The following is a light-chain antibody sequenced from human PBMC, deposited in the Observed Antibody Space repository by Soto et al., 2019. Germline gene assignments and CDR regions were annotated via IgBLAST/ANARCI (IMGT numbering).Light chain of an antibody. J-gene: IGKJ2*01. V-gene: IGKV1-12*01. CDR1: QGIGSW. Sequence: IQLTQSPSSLSASVGDRVTITCRASQGIGSWLAWYQQKPGKAPKLLISAASSLQSGVPTRFSGSGSGTDFTLTIASLQPEDFSTYYCQQSDSTPYTFGQGTKVDIK. CDR3: QQSDSTPYT. CDR2: AAS.